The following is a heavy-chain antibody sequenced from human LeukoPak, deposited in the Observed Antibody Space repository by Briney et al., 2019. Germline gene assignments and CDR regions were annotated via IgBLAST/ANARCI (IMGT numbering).Heavy chain of an antibody. V-gene: IGHV1-8*01. CDR1: GYTFTRYD. CDR2: MGQKNGNK. Sequence: GASVTVSFRASGYTFTRYDINWVGQASGQGGEGMGGMGQKNGNKGYPQKFRGGVTINRNTPKSRAYMEVRKQRYEDRAVYECGRGRKTGTRVAVDIWGQGTMVSVSS. J-gene: IGHJ3*02. CDR3: GRGRKTGTRVAVDI.